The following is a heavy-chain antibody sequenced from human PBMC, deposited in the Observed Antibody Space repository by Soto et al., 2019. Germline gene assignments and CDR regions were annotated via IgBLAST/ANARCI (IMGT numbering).Heavy chain of an antibody. CDR3: ARGTPYDFVWGSYRIPHHDSYYYGMDV. CDR2: IIPIFGTA. CDR1: GGTFSSYA. Sequence: ASVKVSCKASGGTFSSYAISWVRQAPGQGLEWMGGIIPIFGTANYAQKFQGRVTITADESTSTAYMELSSLRSEDTAVYYFARGTPYDFVWGSYRIPHHDSYYYGMDVWGQGTTVTVSS. V-gene: IGHV1-69*13. J-gene: IGHJ6*02. D-gene: IGHD3-16*02.